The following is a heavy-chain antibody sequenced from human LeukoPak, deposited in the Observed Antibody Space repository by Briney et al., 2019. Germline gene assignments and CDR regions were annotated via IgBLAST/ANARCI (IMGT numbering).Heavy chain of an antibody. V-gene: IGHV3-9*01. Sequence: GRSLRLSCAASGFTFDDYAMHWVRQAPGKGLEWVSGISWNSGSIGYADSVKGRFTISRDNAKNSLYLQMNSLRAEDTALYYCAKDGKLPKIPWMTTVTTAGLGYFDYWGQGTLVTVSS. CDR1: GFTFDDYA. D-gene: IGHD4-17*01. CDR2: ISWNSGSI. J-gene: IGHJ4*02. CDR3: AKDGKLPKIPWMTTVTTAGLGYFDY.